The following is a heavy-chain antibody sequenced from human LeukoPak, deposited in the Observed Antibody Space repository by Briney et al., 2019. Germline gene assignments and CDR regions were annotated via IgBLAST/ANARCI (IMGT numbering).Heavy chain of an antibody. D-gene: IGHD1-26*01. CDR1: GDSIRNYY. J-gene: IGHJ4*01. V-gene: IGHV4-4*07. CDR3: AFSEVGTTKVFDY. CDR2: ISTNGDT. Sequence: PSETLSLTCTVSGDSIRNYYWSWIRQPAGKGLEWIGRISTNGDTNYNPSLNSRVTMSTDESRNQFSLKLNSVTAADTAVYYCAFSEVGTTKVFDYWGQGLVVTVSS.